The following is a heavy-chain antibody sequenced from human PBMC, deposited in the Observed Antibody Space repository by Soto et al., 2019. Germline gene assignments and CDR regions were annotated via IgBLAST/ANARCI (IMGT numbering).Heavy chain of an antibody. CDR3: ADHYYDSSGYYPDAFDI. D-gene: IGHD3-22*01. V-gene: IGHV3-23*01. CDR2: ISASGAST. Sequence: EVQLLESGGGLVQPGGSLRLSCAASGFTFSSYAMSWVRQAPGKGLEWVSTISASGASTYYADSVKGRFTISRDNSKNTLYLQMNSLRAEDKAAYYCADHYYDSSGYYPDAFDIWGQGTMVTVS. J-gene: IGHJ3*02. CDR1: GFTFSSYA.